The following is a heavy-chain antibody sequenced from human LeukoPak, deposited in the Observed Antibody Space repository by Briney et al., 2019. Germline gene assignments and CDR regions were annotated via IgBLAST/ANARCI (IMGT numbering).Heavy chain of an antibody. CDR3: ARWTRVTSSSLWYFDL. V-gene: IGHV3-48*03. J-gene: IGHJ2*01. Sequence: GGSLRLSCVASGSTFSSYEMNWVRQAPGEGLEWVSYIHNGGSSTYYADSVKGRFTISRDNGKNSLHLQMNSLRVEDTAVYYCARWTRVTSSSLWYFDLWGRGTLVTVSS. CDR2: IHNGGSST. D-gene: IGHD6-6*01. CDR1: GSTFSSYE.